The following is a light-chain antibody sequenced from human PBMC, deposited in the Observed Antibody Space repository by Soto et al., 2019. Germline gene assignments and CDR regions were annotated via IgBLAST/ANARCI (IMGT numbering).Light chain of an antibody. V-gene: IGLV1-47*01. CDR2: RNN. CDR1: SSNIGSNY. J-gene: IGLJ3*02. Sequence: QSVLTQPPSASGTPGQRVTISCSGSSSNIGSNYVYWYQQLPGTAPKLLIYRNNQRPSGVPDRFSGFKSGTSASLAISGLRSEDEADYYCAAWDDSLSVWVFGGGTKLTVL. CDR3: AAWDDSLSVWV.